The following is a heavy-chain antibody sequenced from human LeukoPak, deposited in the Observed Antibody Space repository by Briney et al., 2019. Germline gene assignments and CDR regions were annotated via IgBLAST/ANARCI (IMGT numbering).Heavy chain of an antibody. CDR3: ARVLGYCSGGSCYGFDP. V-gene: IGHV3-7*01. CDR1: GFTLSTYW. Sequence: PGGSLRLSCAASGFTLSTYWMSWVRQAPGKGLEWVANIKQDGSEKYYVDSVKGRFTISRDNAKNSLYLQMNSLRAEDTAVYYCARVLGYCSGGSCYGFDPWGQGTLVTVSS. D-gene: IGHD2-15*01. J-gene: IGHJ5*02. CDR2: IKQDGSEK.